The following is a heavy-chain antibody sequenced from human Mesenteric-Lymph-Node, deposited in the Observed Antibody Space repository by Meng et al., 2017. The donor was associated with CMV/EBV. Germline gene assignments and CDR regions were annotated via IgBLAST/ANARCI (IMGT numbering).Heavy chain of an antibody. D-gene: IGHD3-3*01. CDR2: ISSSASRI. CDR1: GYTFSSNE. V-gene: IGHV3-48*03. J-gene: IGHJ4*02. Sequence: SCKASGYTFSSNEMDWFRQAPGKGLEWISSISSSASRIYYADSVKGRFTVSRDNARNSLYLQMNSLRAEDTALYYCARSKRYYDFSDWGQGTLVTVSS. CDR3: ARSKRYYDFSD.